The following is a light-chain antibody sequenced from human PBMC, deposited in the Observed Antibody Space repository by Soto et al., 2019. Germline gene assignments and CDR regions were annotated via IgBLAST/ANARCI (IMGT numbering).Light chain of an antibody. CDR3: QQYGSRPWT. CDR2: GAS. V-gene: IGKV3-20*01. CDR1: QSVGSTY. Sequence: LTQPPRTLSLKPGEKATPPCGASQSVGSTYVAWCQQGPGQAPRLLLYGASSRATGIPDRFDGSGSGTAFTLTISRLEPEDFAVYYCQQYGSRPWTFGQGTIVDVK. J-gene: IGKJ1*01.